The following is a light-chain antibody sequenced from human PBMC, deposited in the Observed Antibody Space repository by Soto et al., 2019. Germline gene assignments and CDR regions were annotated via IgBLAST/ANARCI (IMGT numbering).Light chain of an antibody. CDR1: QGISNN. CDR3: QKYDSAPLT. Sequence: DIQMTQSPSSPSASVGDSVTITCRASQGISNNLAWYQQKPGKVPKLLIYGASTLQSGVPSRFSGSRSGTDFTLTISSLQPEDVATYYCQKYDSAPLTFGQGTKVDFK. J-gene: IGKJ1*01. CDR2: GAS. V-gene: IGKV1-27*01.